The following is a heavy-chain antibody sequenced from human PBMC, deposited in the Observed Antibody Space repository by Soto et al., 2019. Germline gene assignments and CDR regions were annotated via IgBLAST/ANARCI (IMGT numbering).Heavy chain of an antibody. V-gene: IGHV3-9*01. CDR3: VRSKGGYSYGTPFDY. Sequence: EVQLEESGGALVQPGRSLRLSCAASGFTFDDYAMHWVRQVLGKGLEWVSSISWNSGNIVYADSVKGRFTTSRDNAKHSLYLQMNGLRPENTALYYCVRSKGGYSYGTPFDYWGQGTLVTVSS. D-gene: IGHD5-18*01. CDR2: ISWNSGNI. J-gene: IGHJ4*02. CDR1: GFTFDDYA.